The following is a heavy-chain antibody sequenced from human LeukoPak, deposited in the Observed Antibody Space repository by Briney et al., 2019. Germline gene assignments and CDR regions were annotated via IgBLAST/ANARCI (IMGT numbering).Heavy chain of an antibody. CDR1: GGTFSSYA. CDR3: ARTGIWSDMEDWFDP. D-gene: IGHD3-3*01. V-gene: IGHV1-18*01. CDR2: ISAYNGNT. Sequence: ASVKVSCKASGGTFSSYAISWVRQAPGQGLEWMGWISAYNGNTNYAQKLQGRVTMTTDTSTSTAYMELRSLRSDDTAVYYCARTGIWSDMEDWFDPWGQGTLVTVSS. J-gene: IGHJ5*02.